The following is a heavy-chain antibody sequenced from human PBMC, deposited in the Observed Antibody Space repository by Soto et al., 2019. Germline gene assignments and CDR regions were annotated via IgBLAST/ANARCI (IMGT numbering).Heavy chain of an antibody. Sequence: SETLSLTCAVYGGSFSGYYWSWIRQPPGKGLEWIGEINHSGSTNYNPSLKSRVTISVDTSKNQFSLKLSSVTAADTAVYYCARGSRKTTGNYYYYMDVWGKGTTVTVSS. D-gene: IGHD4-17*01. CDR1: GGSFSGYY. CDR2: INHSGST. J-gene: IGHJ6*03. V-gene: IGHV4-34*01. CDR3: ARGSRKTTGNYYYYMDV.